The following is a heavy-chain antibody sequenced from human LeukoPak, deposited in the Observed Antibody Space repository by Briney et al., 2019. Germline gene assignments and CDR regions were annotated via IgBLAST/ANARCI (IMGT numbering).Heavy chain of an antibody. V-gene: IGHV3-23*01. CDR2: ISGSGGNT. J-gene: IGHJ4*02. Sequence: NPGGSLILSCAASGFTFSSYAMSWVRQAPGKGLEWVSSISGSGGNTFYADSVKGRFTISRDNSKNILYLQMNSLRAEDTAAYHCAKGRNEDGDAALNYWGQGTLVTVSS. D-gene: IGHD4-17*01. CDR1: GFTFSSYA. CDR3: AKGRNEDGDAALNY.